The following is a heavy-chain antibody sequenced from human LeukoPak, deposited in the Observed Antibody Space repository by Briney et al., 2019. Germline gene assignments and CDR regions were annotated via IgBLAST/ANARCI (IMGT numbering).Heavy chain of an antibody. Sequence: PSETLSLTCAVYGGSFSGYYWSWIRQPPGKGLDWIGEINHSGSTNYNPSLKSRVAISVDTSKNQFSLKLSSVTAADTAVYYCARRRGRYCSSTSCPNWLDPWGQGTLVTVSS. J-gene: IGHJ5*02. V-gene: IGHV4-34*01. CDR1: GGSFSGYY. D-gene: IGHD2-2*01. CDR2: INHSGST. CDR3: ARRRGRYCSSTSCPNWLDP.